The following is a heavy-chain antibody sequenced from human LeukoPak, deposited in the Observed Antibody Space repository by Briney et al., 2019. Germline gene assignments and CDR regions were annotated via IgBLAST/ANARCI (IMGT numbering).Heavy chain of an antibody. J-gene: IGHJ3*02. V-gene: IGHV4-34*01. D-gene: IGHD3-10*01. CDR1: GGSFSGYY. CDR3: ARGVTYYYGSGRYYSRKDAFDI. Sequence: SETLSLTCAVYGGSFSGYYWSWIRHPPGKGLERIGEINHSGSTNYNPSLKSRVTISVDTSKNQFSLRLSSVTAADTAVYYCARGVTYYYGSGRYYSRKDAFDIWGQGTMVTVSS. CDR2: INHSGST.